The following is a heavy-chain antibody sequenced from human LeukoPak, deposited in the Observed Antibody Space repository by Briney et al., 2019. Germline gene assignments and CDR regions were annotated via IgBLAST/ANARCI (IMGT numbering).Heavy chain of an antibody. CDR2: INPSGGST. J-gene: IGHJ4*02. D-gene: IGHD3-22*01. CDR1: GYTFTSYY. V-gene: IGHV1-46*01. CDR3: ASGVAQTYYYDSSGFPFYY. Sequence: GASVKVSCKASGYTFTSYYMHWVRQAPGQGLEWMGIINPSGGSTSYAQKFQGRVTMTRDMSTSTVYMELSSLRSEDTAVYYCASGVAQTYYYDSSGFPFYYWGQGTLVTVSS.